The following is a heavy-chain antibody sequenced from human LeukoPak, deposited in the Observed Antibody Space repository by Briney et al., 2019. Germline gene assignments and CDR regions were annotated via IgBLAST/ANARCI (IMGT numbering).Heavy chain of an antibody. D-gene: IGHD3-10*01. CDR2: TYPGDSDT. Sequence: GESLKISCKGSGYSFTSYWIGWVRQKPGKGLEWMGITYPGDSDTRNSPSLQGQAIISVDKSISTAYLQWSSLKASDTAMYYCARSSHYYYGSGPLHAYYFDYWGQGTLVTVSS. V-gene: IGHV5-51*01. CDR3: ARSSHYYYGSGPLHAYYFDY. CDR1: GYSFTSYW. J-gene: IGHJ4*02.